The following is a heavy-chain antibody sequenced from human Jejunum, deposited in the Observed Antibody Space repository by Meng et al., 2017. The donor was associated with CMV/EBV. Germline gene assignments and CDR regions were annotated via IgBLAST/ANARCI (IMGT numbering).Heavy chain of an antibody. J-gene: IGHJ4*02. V-gene: IGHV1-2*02. CDR1: EYTFTDYY. Sequence: EYTFTDYYMHWVRQAPGQGLEWMGWINPNTGGTNHAQKFQGRVTMTRDTSTNTAYMELTRLRSDDTAPYYCAKDGGSYLDYYFDYWGQGTLVTVSS. CDR3: AKDGGSYLDYYFDY. CDR2: INPNTGGT. D-gene: IGHD1-26*01.